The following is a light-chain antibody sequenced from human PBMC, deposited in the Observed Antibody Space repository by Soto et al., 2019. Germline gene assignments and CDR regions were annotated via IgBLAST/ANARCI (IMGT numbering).Light chain of an antibody. J-gene: IGKJ3*01. V-gene: IGKV2-28*01. CDR2: LGS. CDR1: QSLLHSNGYNY. Sequence: DIVMTQSPLSLPVTPGEPASISRRSSQSLLHSNGYNYLDWYLQKPGQSPQLLIYLGSNRASGVPDRFSGSGSGTDFTLKISRVEAEDVGVYYCMQALQTPFTFGPGTKVAIK. CDR3: MQALQTPFT.